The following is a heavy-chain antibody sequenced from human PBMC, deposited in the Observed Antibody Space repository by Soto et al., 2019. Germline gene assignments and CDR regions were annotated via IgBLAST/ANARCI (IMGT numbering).Heavy chain of an antibody. D-gene: IGHD2-2*01. V-gene: IGHV1-69*01. CDR2: IIPKYGTT. CDR3: ARTRQRRPVFYVDY. Sequence: QVQLMQSGAEVTKPGSSVKVSCKASGGPFNTFGISWVRQAPGQGLEWMGGIIPKYGTTNYARRFQGRVTSTADESTTTAYLELSSLRHDDTAIYYCARTRQRRPVFYVDYWGQGT. CDR1: GGPFNTFG. J-gene: IGHJ4*02.